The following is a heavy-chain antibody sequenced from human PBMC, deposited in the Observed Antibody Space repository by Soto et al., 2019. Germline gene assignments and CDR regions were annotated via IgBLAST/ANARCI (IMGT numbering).Heavy chain of an antibody. V-gene: IGHV4-4*02. CDR1: GGSIDSNDW. CDR2: IYHSGST. J-gene: IGHJ6*02. CDR3: ARGMDV. Sequence: QVQLQESGPGLVKPSGTLSLTCAVSGGSIDSNDWWSWVRQPPGKRLEWIGEIYHSGSTNYNPSLKSRGPISVDKSKNQFSLKLSSVTAADTAVYYCARGMDVWGQGTTVTVSS.